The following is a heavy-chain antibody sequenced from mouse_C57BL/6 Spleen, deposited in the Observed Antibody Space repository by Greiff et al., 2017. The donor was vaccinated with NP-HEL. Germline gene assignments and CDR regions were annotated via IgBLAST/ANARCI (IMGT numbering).Heavy chain of an antibody. D-gene: IGHD2-3*01. Sequence: EVQGVESGGGLVQPQGSLKLSCAASGFSFNTYAMNWVRQAPGKGLEWVARIRSKSNNYATYYADSVKDRFTISRDDSESMLYLQMNNLKTEDTAMYYCVRHVYDGGAMDYWGQGTSVTVSS. J-gene: IGHJ4*01. V-gene: IGHV10-1*01. CDR1: GFSFNTYA. CDR3: VRHVYDGGAMDY. CDR2: IRSKSNNYAT.